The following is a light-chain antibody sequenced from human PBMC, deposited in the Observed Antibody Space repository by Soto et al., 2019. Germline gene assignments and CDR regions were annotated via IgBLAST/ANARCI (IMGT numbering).Light chain of an antibody. Sequence: QSALTQPPSASGSPGQSVTISCTGTSSDVGGYNSVSWYQQHPGKAPKLMIYEVIKRPSGVPDRFSGSKSGNTASLTVSGLQAEDEADYYCTSYTASTNYVCGTGTKLTVL. CDR2: EVI. CDR1: SSDVGGYNS. V-gene: IGLV2-8*01. J-gene: IGLJ1*01. CDR3: TSYTASTNYV.